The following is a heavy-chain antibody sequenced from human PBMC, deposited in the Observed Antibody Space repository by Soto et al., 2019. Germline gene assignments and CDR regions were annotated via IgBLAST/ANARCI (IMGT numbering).Heavy chain of an antibody. V-gene: IGHV4-39*01. CDR3: AGHRDYMWGSSDY. J-gene: IGHJ4*02. CDR2: IYYSGST. CDR1: GGSISSSSYY. D-gene: IGHD3-16*01. Sequence: SSETLSLTCTVSGGSISSSSYYWGWIRQHPGKGMEWIGSIYYSGSTYYNPSLKSQVTISVDTSKNQFSLKLSSVTAADSAVYYCAGHRDYMWGSSDYWGQGTLVTVSS.